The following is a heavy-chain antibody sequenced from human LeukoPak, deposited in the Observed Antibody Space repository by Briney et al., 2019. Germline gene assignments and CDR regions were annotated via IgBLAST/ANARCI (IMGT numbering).Heavy chain of an antibody. Sequence: GGSLRLSCAASGFTFSSYAMSWVRQAPGKGLEWVSAISGNGRSTYYADSVKGRFTISRDNSKNTLSLQMNSLRAEDTAVYYCAKDISEARDYFDYWGQGTLVTVSS. CDR3: AKDISEARDYFDY. CDR1: GFTFSSYA. V-gene: IGHV3-23*01. CDR2: ISGNGRST. J-gene: IGHJ4*02.